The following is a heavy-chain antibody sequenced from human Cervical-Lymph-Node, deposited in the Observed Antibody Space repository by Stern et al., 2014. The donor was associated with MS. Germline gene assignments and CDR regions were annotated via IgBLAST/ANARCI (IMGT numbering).Heavy chain of an antibody. J-gene: IGHJ6*02. Sequence: MQLVESGAEVKKPGSSVKVSCKASGGIFRSSAISWVRQAPGQGLEWMGVIIPIFGPANYAQKFQGRVTFTADESTSTVFMELSSLRSEDTAVYYCARDEVSMDVWGQGTTVTVSS. CDR2: IIPIFGPA. CDR1: GGIFRSSA. V-gene: IGHV1-69*01. CDR3: ARDEVSMDV.